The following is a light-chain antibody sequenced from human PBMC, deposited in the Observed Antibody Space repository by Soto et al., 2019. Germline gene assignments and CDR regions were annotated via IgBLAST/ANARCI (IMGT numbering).Light chain of an antibody. CDR3: CSYAGTRTLV. CDR2: EVN. Sequence: SALTQPASVSGSPGQSITISCTGTSSDVGSYDLVSWYQQHPGKAPKLMIYEVNRRPSGVSNRFSGSKSGNTASLTVSGLQAEDEGDYYCCSYAGTRTLVFGGGTKLTVL. CDR1: SSDVGSYDL. J-gene: IGLJ2*01. V-gene: IGLV2-23*02.